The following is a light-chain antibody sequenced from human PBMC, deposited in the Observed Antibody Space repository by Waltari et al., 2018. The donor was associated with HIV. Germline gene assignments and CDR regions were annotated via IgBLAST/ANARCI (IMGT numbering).Light chain of an antibody. CDR3: QHYNYWWR. CDR2: DTS. J-gene: IGKJ1*01. Sequence: IVMTQSPDILSLSPGERATLSCRASQSISNNLAWFQHKPGQAPKLLIYDTSIRATGVPARFSGSVSGTEFTLTISSLQSEDFAVYYCQHYNYWWRFGQGTKVEIK. V-gene: IGKV3-15*01. CDR1: QSISNN.